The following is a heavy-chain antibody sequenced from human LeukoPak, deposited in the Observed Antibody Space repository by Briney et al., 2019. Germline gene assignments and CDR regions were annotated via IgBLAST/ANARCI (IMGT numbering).Heavy chain of an antibody. V-gene: IGHV3-48*04. Sequence: PGGSLRLSCASSGFTFSSYSMNWVRQAPGKGLEGVSYIISSSSTTYYADSVKGRFTISRDNAKNALFLQMSILRRRDKAVDYCAKDSGEYGEYFNYWGQGAMVTVS. CDR2: IISSSSTT. CDR1: GFTFSSYS. CDR3: AKDSGEYGEYFNY. J-gene: IGHJ4*02. D-gene: IGHD3-10*01.